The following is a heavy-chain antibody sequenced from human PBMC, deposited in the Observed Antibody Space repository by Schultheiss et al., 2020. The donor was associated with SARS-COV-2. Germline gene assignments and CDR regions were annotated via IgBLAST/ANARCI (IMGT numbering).Heavy chain of an antibody. D-gene: IGHD4-17*01. J-gene: IGHJ3*02. Sequence: GGSLRLSCAASGFTFSSYAMSWVRQAPGKGLEWVSAISGSGGSTYYADSVKGRFTISRDNAKNSLYLQMNSLRAEDTAVYYCARDRTRTTVTPDAFDIWGQGTMVTGSS. CDR3: ARDRTRTTVTPDAFDI. V-gene: IGHV3-23*01. CDR2: ISGSGGST. CDR1: GFTFSSYA.